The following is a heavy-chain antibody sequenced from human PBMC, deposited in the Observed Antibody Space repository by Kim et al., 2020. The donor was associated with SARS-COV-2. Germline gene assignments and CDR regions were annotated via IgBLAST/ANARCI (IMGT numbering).Heavy chain of an antibody. CDR1: GDSFSGFY. D-gene: IGHD3-10*01. J-gene: IGHJ4*02. CDR3: VIGRGWLPDM. V-gene: IGHV4-59*13. Sequence: SETLSLTCTVSGDSFSGFYCNWVRQPPGKGMQWLGLVSDTATTRGTTKYNPSLAGRVSISLDTSKKYFSLNLNSVTAADTAIYYRVIGRGWLPDMWGPGTLVTVSS. CDR2: VSDTATTRGTT.